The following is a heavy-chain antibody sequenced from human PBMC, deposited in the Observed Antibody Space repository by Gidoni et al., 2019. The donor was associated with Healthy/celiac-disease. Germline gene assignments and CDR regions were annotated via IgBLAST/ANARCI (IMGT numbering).Heavy chain of an antibody. V-gene: IGHV3-23*01. CDR3: AKDQKPRWSNYMDV. D-gene: IGHD2-8*01. CDR2: ISGSGGST. Sequence: EVQLLESGGGLVQPGGSLRLSCAASGFPFSSYAMSWVRQAPGKGLEWVSAISGSGGSTYYADSVKGRFTISRDNSKNTLYLQMNSLRAEDTAVYYCAKDQKPRWSNYMDVWGKGTTVTVSS. CDR1: GFPFSSYA. J-gene: IGHJ6*03.